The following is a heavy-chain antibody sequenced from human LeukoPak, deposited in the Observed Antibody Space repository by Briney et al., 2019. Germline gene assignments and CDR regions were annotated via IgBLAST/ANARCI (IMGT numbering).Heavy chain of an antibody. CDR2: ITWNSGGI. V-gene: IGHV3-9*01. Sequence: PGGSLRLSCAASGFTFDDYTMHWVRQVPGKGLEWVSAITWNSGGIGYADSVRGRFTIARDNAKNSLYLQMDSLRPEDTALYYCVKDIRAFWSGPVDYWGQGTLVTVSS. CDR1: GFTFDDYT. J-gene: IGHJ4*02. CDR3: VKDIRAFWSGPVDY. D-gene: IGHD3-3*01.